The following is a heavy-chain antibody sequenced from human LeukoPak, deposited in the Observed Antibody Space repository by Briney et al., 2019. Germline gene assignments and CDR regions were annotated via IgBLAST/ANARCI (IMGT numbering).Heavy chain of an antibody. CDR2: ISSSSSTI. Sequence: GGSLRLSCAASGFTFSSYSMNWVRQAPGKGLEWVSYISSSSSTIYYADSVKGRFTISRDNAKNSLYLQMNSLRAEDTAVYYCARDRRDKVVTAALDAFDIWGQGTMVTVSS. V-gene: IGHV3-48*01. J-gene: IGHJ3*02. D-gene: IGHD2-2*01. CDR1: GFTFSSYS. CDR3: ARDRRDKVVTAALDAFDI.